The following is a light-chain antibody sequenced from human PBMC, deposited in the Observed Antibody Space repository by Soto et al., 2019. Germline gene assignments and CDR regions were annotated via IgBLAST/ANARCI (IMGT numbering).Light chain of an antibody. J-gene: IGKJ1*01. CDR2: GAS. CDR3: QQYGSSSWT. CDR1: QSVSSCY. Sequence: EIVLTQSPGTLSLSPGERATLSCRASQSVSSCYLAWYQQKPGQAPRILIYGASSRATGIPDRFSGSGSETDFTLTISRLEPEDCAVYYCQQYGSSSWTFGQGTKVEIK. V-gene: IGKV3-20*01.